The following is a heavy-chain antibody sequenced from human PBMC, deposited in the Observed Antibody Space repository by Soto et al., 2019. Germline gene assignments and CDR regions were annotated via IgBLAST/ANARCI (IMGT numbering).Heavy chain of an antibody. Sequence: QITLKESGPTLVKPTQTLTLTCTFSGFSLSTRGVGVGWIRQPPGKALEWLVLIYWDGDKRYSPSLQSRLTITKDTSKNQVVRTMTKMDPVDPATYYCAHSRCGGDCLQSYPSHYYYGMDVWGQGTTVTVSS. CDR3: AHSRCGGDCLQSYPSHYYYGMDV. CDR1: GFSLSTRGVG. D-gene: IGHD2-21*02. CDR2: IYWDGDK. J-gene: IGHJ6*02. V-gene: IGHV2-5*02.